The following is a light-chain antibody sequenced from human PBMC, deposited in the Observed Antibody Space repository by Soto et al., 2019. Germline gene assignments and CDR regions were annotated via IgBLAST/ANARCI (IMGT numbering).Light chain of an antibody. CDR2: KAS. CDR3: QQYETYYT. V-gene: IGKV1-5*03. J-gene: IGKJ2*01. CDR1: QSISTW. Sequence: DIQMTQSPSTLSASVGDRVTFTCRASQSISTWLAWYQQKPGKAPNLLIYKASNLESGVPSRFSGSGSGTEFTLTISGLQRDDFATYYCQQYETYYTFGQGTKLEIK.